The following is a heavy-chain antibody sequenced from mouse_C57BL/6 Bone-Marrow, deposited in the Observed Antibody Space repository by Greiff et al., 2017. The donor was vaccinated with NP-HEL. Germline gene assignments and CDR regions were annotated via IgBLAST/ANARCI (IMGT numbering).Heavy chain of an antibody. CDR1: GFTFTDYY. J-gene: IGHJ1*03. CDR3: ARYASSTTVPWYFDV. V-gene: IGHV7-3*01. D-gene: IGHD1-1*01. Sequence: EVMLVESGGGLVQPGGSLSLSCAASGFTFTDYYMSWVRQPPGKALEWLGFIRNKANGYTTEYSASVKGRFTISRDNSQSILYLQMNALRAEDSATYYCARYASSTTVPWYFDVWGTGTTVTVSS. CDR2: IRNKANGYTT.